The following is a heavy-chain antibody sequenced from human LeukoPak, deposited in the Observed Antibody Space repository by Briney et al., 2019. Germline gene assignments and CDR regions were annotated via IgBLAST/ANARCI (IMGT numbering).Heavy chain of an antibody. D-gene: IGHD3-22*01. J-gene: IGHJ6*03. Sequence: PSETLSLTCTVSGGSINYYYWSWLRQPPGKGLRWIGYIYSSGTTRYNPSLMSRVTISVDATKNQFSLNLRYVTAADMAVYYCARDSRYSDNSGYYYSHYYMDFWGKGTTVTVFS. CDR2: IYSSGTT. CDR1: GGSINYYY. V-gene: IGHV4-59*01. CDR3: ARDSRYSDNSGYYYSHYYMDF.